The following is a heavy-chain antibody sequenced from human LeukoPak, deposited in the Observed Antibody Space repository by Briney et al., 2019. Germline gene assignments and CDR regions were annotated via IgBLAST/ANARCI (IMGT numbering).Heavy chain of an antibody. CDR1: GFTFSSYE. D-gene: IGHD3-10*02. Sequence: GGSLRLSCAASGFTFSSYEMNWVRQAPGKGLEWVSYISSSGSTIYYADSVKGRFTISRDNAKNTLYLQMNSLRAEDTAVYYCAELGITLIGGVWGKGTTLTIS. V-gene: IGHV3-48*03. J-gene: IGHJ6*03. CDR2: ISSSGSTI. CDR3: AELGITLIGGV.